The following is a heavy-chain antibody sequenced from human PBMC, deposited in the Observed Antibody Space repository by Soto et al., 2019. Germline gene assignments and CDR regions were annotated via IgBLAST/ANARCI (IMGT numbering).Heavy chain of an antibody. CDR3: ASSSMVRGVIISYYYYYGMDV. Sequence: QVQLVQSGAEVKKPGASVKVSCKASGYTFTSYYMHWVRQAPGQGLEWMGIINPSGGSTSYAQKGRGRVTMTRDTSASTVYMELSSLRSEDTAVYYCASSSMVRGVIISYYYYYGMDVWGQGTTVTVSS. V-gene: IGHV1-46*01. J-gene: IGHJ6*02. CDR1: GYTFTSYY. CDR2: INPSGGST. D-gene: IGHD3-10*01.